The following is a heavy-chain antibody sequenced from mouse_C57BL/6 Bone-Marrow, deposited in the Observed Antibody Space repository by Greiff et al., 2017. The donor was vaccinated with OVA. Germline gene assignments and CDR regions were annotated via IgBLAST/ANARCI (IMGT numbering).Heavy chain of an antibody. CDR2: INPNNGGT. D-gene: IGHD2-2*01. CDR3: ARSYLLWLRRKAMDY. CDR1: GYTFTDYN. V-gene: IGHV1-22*01. J-gene: IGHJ4*01. Sequence: VQLQQSGPELVKPGASVKMSCKASGYTFTDYNMHWVKQSHGKSLEWIGYINPNNGGTSYNQKFKGKATLTVNKSSSTAYMELRSLTSEDSAVYYCARSYLLWLRRKAMDYWGQGTSVTVSS.